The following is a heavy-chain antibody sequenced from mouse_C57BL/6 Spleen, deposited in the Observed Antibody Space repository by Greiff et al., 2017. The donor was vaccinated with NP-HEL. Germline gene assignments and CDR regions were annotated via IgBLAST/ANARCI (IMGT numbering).Heavy chain of an antibody. Sequence: EVQLQQSGPELVKPGASVKISCKASGYTFTDYYMNWVKQSHGKSLEWIGDINPNNGGTSYNQKFKGKATLTVDKSSSTAYMELRSLTSEDSAVYYCARYYGPFYYAMDYWGQGTSVTVSS. D-gene: IGHD1-1*02. CDR3: ARYYGPFYYAMDY. CDR2: INPNNGGT. J-gene: IGHJ4*01. CDR1: GYTFTDYY. V-gene: IGHV1-26*01.